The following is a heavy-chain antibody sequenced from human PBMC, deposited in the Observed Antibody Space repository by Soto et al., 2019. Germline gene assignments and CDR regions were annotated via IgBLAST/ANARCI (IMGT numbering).Heavy chain of an antibody. CDR1: GYTLNTFINYG. CDR3: ARGAATKIVVVMYDAFAI. Sequence: SVKVSCKASGYTLNTFINYGITWVRQAPGQGLEWMGGIIPVFGTAHYAQKFQGRVTISADESTRTAYMELSSLRSEDTAVYYCARGAATKIVVVMYDAFAIWGQGTMVTVSS. J-gene: IGHJ3*02. D-gene: IGHD3-22*01. CDR2: IIPVFGTA. V-gene: IGHV1-69*13.